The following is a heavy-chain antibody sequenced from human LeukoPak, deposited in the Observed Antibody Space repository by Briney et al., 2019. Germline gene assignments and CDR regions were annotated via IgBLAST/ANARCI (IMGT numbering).Heavy chain of an antibody. Sequence: PGGSLRLSCAASGFTFSQHYMSWVRQALGKGLEWVANLNPDGSERKYVDSVKGRFTISRDNAKNSVYLQMSSLRAEDTAVFYCARDSGSCRGCAFDVWGHGTMVTVSS. V-gene: IGHV3-7*01. D-gene: IGHD6-13*01. CDR3: ARDSGSCRGCAFDV. CDR1: GFTFSQHY. J-gene: IGHJ3*01. CDR2: LNPDGSER.